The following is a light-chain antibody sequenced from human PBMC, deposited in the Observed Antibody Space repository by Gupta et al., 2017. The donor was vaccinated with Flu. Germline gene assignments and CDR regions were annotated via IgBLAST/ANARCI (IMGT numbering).Light chain of an antibody. V-gene: IGLV1-40*01. CDR3: QSYDNHLVGSL. CDR1: ADNLGAGED. Sequence: VTIYCAGGADNLGAGEDVHWYQHRPGTAPQLLIYNNNIRPSGVPDRFSGSKSATSAFLAITGLQTEDEADYYCQSYDNHLVGSLFGGGTKLTVL. CDR2: NNN. J-gene: IGLJ3*02.